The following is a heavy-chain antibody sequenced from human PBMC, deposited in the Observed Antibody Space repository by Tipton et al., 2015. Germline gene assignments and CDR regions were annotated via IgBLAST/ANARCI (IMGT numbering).Heavy chain of an antibody. V-gene: IGHV3-48*01. CDR3: ANSWPVDFWDFDY. D-gene: IGHD3-3*01. Sequence: SLRLSCAASGFTFSPYSMNWVRQAPGKGLEWISYIGSSISTIFYADSVKGRSTISRDSSKNTMYLQMNSLRADDTAMYYCANSWPVDFWDFDYWGQGTLVTVSS. CDR1: GFTFSPYS. J-gene: IGHJ4*02. CDR2: IGSSISTI.